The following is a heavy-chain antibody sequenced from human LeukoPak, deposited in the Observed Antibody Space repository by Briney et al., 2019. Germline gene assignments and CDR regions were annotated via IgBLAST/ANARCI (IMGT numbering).Heavy chain of an antibody. J-gene: IGHJ3*02. CDR3: ARRYPGSSSNHDAFDI. CDR1: GGSISSGSYY. Sequence: KPSETLSLTCTVSGGSISSGSYYWSWIRQPAGKGLEWIGRIYTSGSTNYNPSLKSRVTISVDTSKNQFSLKLSSVTAADTAVYYCARRYPGSSSNHDAFDIWGQGTMVTVSS. D-gene: IGHD6-6*01. V-gene: IGHV4-61*02. CDR2: IYTSGST.